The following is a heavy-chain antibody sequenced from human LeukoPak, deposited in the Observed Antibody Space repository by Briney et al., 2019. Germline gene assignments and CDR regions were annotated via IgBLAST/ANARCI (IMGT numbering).Heavy chain of an antibody. CDR3: AELGITMIGGV. J-gene: IGHJ6*04. Sequence: GGSLRLSCAASGFTFSTNSMNWVRQAPGKGLEWVSYISSSGSTIYYADSVKGRFTISRDNAKNSLYLQMNSLRAEDTAVYYCAELGITMIGGVWGKGTTVTISS. D-gene: IGHD3-10*02. V-gene: IGHV3-48*04. CDR2: ISSSGSTI. CDR1: GFTFSTNS.